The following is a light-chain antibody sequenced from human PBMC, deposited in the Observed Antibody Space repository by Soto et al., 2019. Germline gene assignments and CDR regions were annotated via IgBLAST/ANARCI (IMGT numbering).Light chain of an antibody. J-gene: IGLJ1*01. V-gene: IGLV2-14*03. CDR2: DVS. CDR1: STDVGGYNY. Sequence: QSSPTPPAPLSGAPGQSITISRPGTSTDVGGYNYVSWYQQHPGKAPKLMISDVSDRPSGVSNRFSGSKSGNTASLTISGLQAEDEADYYCSSYTSSTTFVFGNGTKVTVL. CDR3: SSYTSSTTFV.